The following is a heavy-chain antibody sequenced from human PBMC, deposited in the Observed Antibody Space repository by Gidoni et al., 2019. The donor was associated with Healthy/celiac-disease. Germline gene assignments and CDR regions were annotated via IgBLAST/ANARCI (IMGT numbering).Heavy chain of an antibody. CDR3: ARGRLAPALRSAYHYHYGMDV. Sequence: QLQLQQWGAGLLKPSDTLSLTCAVHGGSFSGYYWSWIRQPPGKGLEWIGEINHRGSTNYIPSLKSRVTISVDTSKNQFSLRLNSVTAADTAVYYCARGRLAPALRSAYHYHYGMDVWGQGTTVTVSS. V-gene: IGHV4-34*01. CDR2: INHRGST. CDR1: GGSFSGYY. D-gene: IGHD1-26*01. J-gene: IGHJ6*02.